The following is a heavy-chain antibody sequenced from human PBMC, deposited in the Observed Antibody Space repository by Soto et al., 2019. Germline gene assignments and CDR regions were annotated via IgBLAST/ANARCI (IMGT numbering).Heavy chain of an antibody. CDR3: ASAYCSGGSCYVDNAFDI. Sequence: GESLKISCKVSGYSFTSYWIGWVRQMPGKGLEWMGIIYPGDSDTRYSPSFQGQVTISADKSISTAYLQWSSLKASDTAMYYCASAYCSGGSCYVDNAFDIWGQGTMVTVSS. V-gene: IGHV5-51*01. D-gene: IGHD2-15*01. CDR2: IYPGDSDT. J-gene: IGHJ3*02. CDR1: GYSFTSYW.